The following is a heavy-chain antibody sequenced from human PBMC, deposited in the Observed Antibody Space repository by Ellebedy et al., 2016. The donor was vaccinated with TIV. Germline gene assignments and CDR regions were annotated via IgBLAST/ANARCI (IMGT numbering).Heavy chain of an antibody. CDR3: GRDAVTGNGRWDWLDP. CDR1: GFTFSSYA. CDR2: ISSTGSRT. J-gene: IGHJ5*02. V-gene: IGHV3-23*01. Sequence: GESLKISCAASGFTFSSYAMSWVRQAPGKGLEWVSTISSTGSRTYYADSVEGRFIISRDNSKKTLYLQMNSLRADDSAIYYCGRDAVTGNGRWDWLDPWGRGSLVTVSS. D-gene: IGHD2-21*02.